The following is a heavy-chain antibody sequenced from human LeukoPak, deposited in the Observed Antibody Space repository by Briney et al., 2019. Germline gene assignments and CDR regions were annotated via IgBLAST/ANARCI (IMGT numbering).Heavy chain of an antibody. J-gene: IGHJ6*03. CDR1: GYTFTSYD. CDR2: MNPNSGNT. D-gene: IGHD3-10*01. V-gene: IGHV1-8*03. CDR3: ARGFGELLYHNYYYMDV. Sequence: AASVKVSCKASGYTFTSYDINWVRQATGQGLEWMGWMNPNSGNTGYAQKFQGRVTITRNTSISTAYMELSSLRSEDTAVYYCARGFGELLYHNYYYMDVWGKGTTVTVSS.